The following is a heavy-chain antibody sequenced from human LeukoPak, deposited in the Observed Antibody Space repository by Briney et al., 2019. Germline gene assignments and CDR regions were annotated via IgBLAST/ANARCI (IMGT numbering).Heavy chain of an antibody. V-gene: IGHV4-59*01. CDR3: ARGLQAAAVTFDI. J-gene: IGHJ3*02. CDR1: GGSFSGYY. Sequence: KPSETLSLTCAVYGGSFSGYYWSWIRQPPGKGLEWIGYIYYNGNTNYNPSLKSRVTISVDTSKKQFSLKLSSVTAADTAVYYCARGLQAAAVTFDIWGQGTMVTVSS. CDR2: IYYNGNT. D-gene: IGHD6-13*01.